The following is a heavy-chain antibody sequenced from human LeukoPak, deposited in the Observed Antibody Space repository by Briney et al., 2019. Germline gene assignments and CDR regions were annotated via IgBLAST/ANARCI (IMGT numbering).Heavy chain of an antibody. CDR2: INPNSGGT. J-gene: IGHJ3*02. CDR1: GYTFTDYY. D-gene: IGHD4-17*01. Sequence: ASVKASCKASGYTFTDYYVNWVRQAPGQGLEWMGWINPNSGGTDHAQKFQGRVTMTRDTSIGTAYMELSRLRSDDTAVYYCARVYTVTKTFDAFDIWGQGTIVTVSS. V-gene: IGHV1-2*02. CDR3: ARVYTVTKTFDAFDI.